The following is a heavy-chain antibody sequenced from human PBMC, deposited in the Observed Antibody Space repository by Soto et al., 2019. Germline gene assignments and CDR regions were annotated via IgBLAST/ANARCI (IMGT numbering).Heavy chain of an antibody. V-gene: IGHV3-66*01. CDR3: ARGGSYGGNSEGEIDY. Sequence: EVQLVESGGGLVQPGGSLRLSCAASGFTVSSNYMSWVRQAPGKWLEWVSVIYSGGSTYYADSVKGRFTISRDNSKNTLYLQMNSMRAEDTAVYYCARGGSYGGNSEGEIDYWGQGTLVTVSS. CDR1: GFTVSSNY. J-gene: IGHJ4*02. D-gene: IGHD4-17*01. CDR2: IYSGGST.